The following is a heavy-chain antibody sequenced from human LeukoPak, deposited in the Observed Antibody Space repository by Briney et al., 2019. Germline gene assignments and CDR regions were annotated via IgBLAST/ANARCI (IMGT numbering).Heavy chain of an antibody. CDR3: ARGIAPYYYDSSGYYSPYYYYYYMDV. Sequence: GGSLRLSCAASGFTFSSYWMSWVRQAPGKGPEWVANTKQDGSEKYYVDSVKGRFTISRDNAKNSLYLQMNSLRAEDTAVYYCARGIAPYYYDSSGYYSPYYYYYYMDVWGKGTTVTVSS. V-gene: IGHV3-7*01. D-gene: IGHD3-22*01. CDR2: TKQDGSEK. J-gene: IGHJ6*03. CDR1: GFTFSSYW.